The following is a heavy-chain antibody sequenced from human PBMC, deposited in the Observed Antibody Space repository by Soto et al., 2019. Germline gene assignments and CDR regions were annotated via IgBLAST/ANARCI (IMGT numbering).Heavy chain of an antibody. CDR2: IIPIFGTA. J-gene: IGHJ4*02. D-gene: IGHD5-18*01. CDR3: GRSWDSYGSPPFDY. V-gene: IGHV1-69*01. CDR1: GGTFSSYA. Sequence: QVQLVQSGAEVKKPGSSVKVSCKASGGTFSSYAISWVRQAPGQGLEWMGGIIPIFGTANYAQKCQGRVTITADECTSAAYMELSSLRSEDTAVYYCGRSWDSYGSPPFDYGGQGTLVSVCS.